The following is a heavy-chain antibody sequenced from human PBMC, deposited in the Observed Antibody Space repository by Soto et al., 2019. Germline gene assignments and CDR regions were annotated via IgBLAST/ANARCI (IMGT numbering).Heavy chain of an antibody. CDR1: GGTFSSYA. Sequence: ASVKVSCKASGGTFSSYAISWVRQAPGQGLEWLGWINPDNGNTNYAQHLQGRVSLTTDTSTSTAYMDLRSLRSDDTAVYYCARGTTVETGNNWGQGTLVTVSS. CDR2: INPDNGNT. J-gene: IGHJ4*02. V-gene: IGHV1-18*01. CDR3: ARGTTVETGNN. D-gene: IGHD4-17*01.